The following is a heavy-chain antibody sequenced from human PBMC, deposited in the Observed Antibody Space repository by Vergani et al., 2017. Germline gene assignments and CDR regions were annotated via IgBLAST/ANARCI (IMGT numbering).Heavy chain of an antibody. CDR3: ARSYPDDYGGDMTFWLNP. CDR1: GFTFSSYA. J-gene: IGHJ5*02. Sequence: QVQLVESGGGVVQPGRSLRLSCAASGFTFSSYAMHWVRQAPGKGLEWVAVISYDGSNKYYADSVKGRFTISGDKSKNTLYLQMNSLRAEDTAVYYGARSYPDDYGGDMTFWLNPWGQGTLVTVSS. V-gene: IGHV3-30-3*01. D-gene: IGHD4-23*01. CDR2: ISYDGSNK.